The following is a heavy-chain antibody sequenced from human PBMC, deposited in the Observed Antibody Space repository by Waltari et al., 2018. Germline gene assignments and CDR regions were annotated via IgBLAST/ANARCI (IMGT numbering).Heavy chain of an antibody. CDR3: ARISTVGPPI. CDR1: GYTFTGYY. V-gene: IGHV1-2*06. D-gene: IGHD4-4*01. Sequence: QVQLVQSGAEVKKPGASVKVSCKASGYTFTGYYMHWVRQAPGQGLEWMGRINPNSGGTNYAQKFQGRVTITADESTSTAYMELSSLRSEDTAVYYCARISTVGPPIWGQGTMVTVSS. CDR2: INPNSGGT. J-gene: IGHJ3*02.